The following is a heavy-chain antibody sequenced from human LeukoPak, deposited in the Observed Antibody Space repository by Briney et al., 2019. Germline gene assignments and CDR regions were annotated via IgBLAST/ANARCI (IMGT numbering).Heavy chain of an antibody. CDR2: IRSKSKNYAT. CDR1: GFTFSSYA. Sequence: PGGSLRLSCAASGFTFSSYAMHWVRQASGKGLEWVGRIRSKSKNYATEYAASVKGRFTISRDDSKSTAYLQMNSLKSDDTALYYCTSRTPGSSYAYYFDFWGQGTLVTVSS. CDR3: TSRTPGSSYAYYFDF. V-gene: IGHV3-73*01. J-gene: IGHJ4*02. D-gene: IGHD6-13*01.